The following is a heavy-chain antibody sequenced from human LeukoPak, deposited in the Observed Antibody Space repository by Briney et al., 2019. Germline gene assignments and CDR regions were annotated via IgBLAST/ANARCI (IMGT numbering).Heavy chain of an antibody. V-gene: IGHV2-5*02. Sequence: SGPTLVNATQTLTLTCTFSGFSLRTNGVGVGWIRQPPGKGLEWLARIYWDEDKRYSPSLDSRLTITSDTSKTQVVLTMTNMDPVDTAPYYCAYRPADGSGSSYHWGQGTLVTVSS. CDR3: AYRPADGSGSSYH. CDR1: GFSLRTNGVG. D-gene: IGHD3-10*01. J-gene: IGHJ4*02. CDR2: IYWDEDK.